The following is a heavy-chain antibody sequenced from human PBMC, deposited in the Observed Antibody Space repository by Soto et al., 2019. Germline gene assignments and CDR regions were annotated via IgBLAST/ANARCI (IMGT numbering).Heavy chain of an antibody. J-gene: IGHJ4*02. V-gene: IGHV3-9*01. CDR2: ISWNSGSI. CDR3: AKSRPQYSGSYYFDY. Sequence: SLRLSCAASGFTFDDYAMHWVRQAPGKGLEWVSGISWNSGSIGYADSVKGRFTISRDNAKNSLYLQMNSLRAEDTALYYCAKSRPQYSGSYYFDYWGQGTLVTVSS. D-gene: IGHD1-26*01. CDR1: GFTFDDYA.